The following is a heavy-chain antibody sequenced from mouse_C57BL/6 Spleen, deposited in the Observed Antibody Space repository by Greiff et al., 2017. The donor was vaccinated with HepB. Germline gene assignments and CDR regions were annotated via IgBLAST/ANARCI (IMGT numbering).Heavy chain of an antibody. Sequence: EVQLQQSGPELVKPGASVKISCKASGYTFTDYYMNWVKQSHGKSLEWIGDINPNNGGTSYNQKFKGKATLTVDKSSSTAYMELRSLTSADSAVYYCARAEVWSPFDYWGQGTTLTVSS. J-gene: IGHJ2*01. CDR2: INPNNGGT. D-gene: IGHD2-10*02. CDR1: GYTFTDYY. V-gene: IGHV1-26*01. CDR3: ARAEVWSPFDY.